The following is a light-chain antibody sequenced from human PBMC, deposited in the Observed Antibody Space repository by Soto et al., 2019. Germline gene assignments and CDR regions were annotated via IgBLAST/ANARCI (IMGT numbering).Light chain of an antibody. V-gene: IGKV3-11*01. Sequence: EIVLTQSPATLSLSPGERATLSCRASQTVSSYLLWYQQKPGQAPRLLIYDASNRASGTPARFSGSGSETDFTLTISSLEPEDIAVYYCQQRSNWPPTFGQGTLLEIK. J-gene: IGKJ5*01. CDR1: QTVSSY. CDR2: DAS. CDR3: QQRSNWPPT.